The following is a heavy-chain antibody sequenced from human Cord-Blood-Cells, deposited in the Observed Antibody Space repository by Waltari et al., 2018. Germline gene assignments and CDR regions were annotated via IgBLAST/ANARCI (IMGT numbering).Heavy chain of an antibody. CDR3: ARVPSTTKYYYYGMDV. V-gene: IGHV3-30*04. CDR1: GFTFSRYA. Sequence: QVQLVESGGGVVQPGRSLRPSCAASGFTFSRYAMYWVRRASCKGLEWVAVISYDGSNKYYADSVKGRFTISRDNSKNTLYLQMNSLRAEDTAVYYCARVPSTTKYYYYGMDVWGQGTTVTVSS. J-gene: IGHJ6*02. D-gene: IGHD5-12*01. CDR2: ISYDGSNK.